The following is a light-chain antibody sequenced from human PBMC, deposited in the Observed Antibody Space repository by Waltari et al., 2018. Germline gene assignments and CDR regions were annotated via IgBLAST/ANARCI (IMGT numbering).Light chain of an antibody. CDR3: SSYAGSNNLL. V-gene: IGLV2-8*01. CDR1: SSDVGGYNY. CDR2: EVS. J-gene: IGLJ2*01. Sequence: QSALTQPPSASGSPGQSVTISCTGTSSDVGGYNYVSWYQQHPGKPPKPRVYEVSSRPPGVPDRLSGSKAGNTASLTVSGLQAEDEADYYCSSYAGSNNLLFGGGTKLTVL.